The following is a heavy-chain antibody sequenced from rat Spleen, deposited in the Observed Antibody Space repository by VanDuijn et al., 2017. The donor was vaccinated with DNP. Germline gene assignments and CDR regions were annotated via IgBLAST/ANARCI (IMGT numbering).Heavy chain of an antibody. D-gene: IGHD1-1*01. CDR3: ARVGNYGWFAY. CDR1: GFNFNDYW. V-gene: IGHV4-2*01. Sequence: EVKLVESGGGLVQPGRSLKLSCAASGFNFNDYWMGWVRQAPGKGLEWIGEINKDSSTIKYTPSLKDKFTISRDNAQNTLYLQMSKLGSEDTAIYYCARVGNYGWFAYWGQGTLVTVSS. CDR2: INKDSSTI. J-gene: IGHJ3*01.